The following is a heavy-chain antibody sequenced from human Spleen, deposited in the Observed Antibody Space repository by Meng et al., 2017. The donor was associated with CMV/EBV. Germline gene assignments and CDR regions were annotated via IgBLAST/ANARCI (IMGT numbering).Heavy chain of an antibody. CDR2: IYYSGST. J-gene: IGHJ4*02. D-gene: IGHD1-20*01. CDR3: ARDGRALGITGTVDY. V-gene: IGHV4-39*07. CDR1: GGSIRSSSYY. Sequence: SETLSFTCTVSGGSIRSSSYYWGCIRQPPGKGLEWIGSIYYSGSTYYNPSLKSRVTISVDTSKNQFSLKLSSVTAADTAVYYCARDGRALGITGTVDYWGQGTLVTVSS.